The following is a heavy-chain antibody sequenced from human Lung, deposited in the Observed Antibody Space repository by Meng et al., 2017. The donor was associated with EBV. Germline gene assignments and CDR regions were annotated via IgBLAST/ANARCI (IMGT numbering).Heavy chain of an antibody. J-gene: IGHJ4*02. D-gene: IGHD2-15*01. CDR2: IYYSGST. V-gene: IGHV4-30-4*01. Sequence: QGQLAGSGPGLVKPSPPLSLTCTVSGGSISSGDYYWSWIRQPPGKGLEWIGYIYYSGSTYYNPSLKSRVTISVDTSKNQFSLKLSSVTAADAAVYYCAREWCSGGSCYPDYWGQGTLVTVSS. CDR3: AREWCSGGSCYPDY. CDR1: GGSISSGDYY.